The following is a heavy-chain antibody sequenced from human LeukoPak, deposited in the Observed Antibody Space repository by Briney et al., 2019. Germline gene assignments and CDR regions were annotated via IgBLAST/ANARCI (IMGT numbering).Heavy chain of an antibody. V-gene: IGHV3-15*01. CDR3: TTLLAVTRLSDIDDY. CDR1: GFTFNNTW. Sequence: PGGSLRLSCAASGFTFNNTWISWVRQAPGKGLEWVGRIKNKGAGGTTDYAAPVKGRFTISRGASKTTLYMQMNSLKTEDTAVYFCTTLLAVTRLSDIDDYWGQGTLVTVSS. CDR2: IKNKGAGGTT. J-gene: IGHJ4*02. D-gene: IGHD2-15*01.